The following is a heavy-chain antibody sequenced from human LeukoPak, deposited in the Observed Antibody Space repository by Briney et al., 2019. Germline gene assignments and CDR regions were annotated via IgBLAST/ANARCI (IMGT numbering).Heavy chain of an antibody. Sequence: SGTLSLTCAVSGVSISSGTRWSWVGQPPGRGLEGIGEIHHRGDTNYNPSLKSRVTISIDKTMNQLSLRLTSMTAADTAVYYCARNGGYYLEYWGQGILVTVSS. D-gene: IGHD1-26*01. CDR2: IHHRGDT. J-gene: IGHJ4*02. CDR3: ARNGGYYLEY. CDR1: GVSISSGTR. V-gene: IGHV4-4*02.